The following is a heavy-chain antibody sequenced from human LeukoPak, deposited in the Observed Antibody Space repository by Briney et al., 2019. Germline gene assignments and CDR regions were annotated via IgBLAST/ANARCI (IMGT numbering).Heavy chain of an antibody. J-gene: IGHJ6*03. CDR1: GFTFSSSS. Sequence: GGSLRLSCAASGFTFSSSSMNWVRQAPGKGLEWVSSISSSSRYIYCADSVKGRFTISRDDAKNSLYLQMNSLRGEDTAVYYCARDGGDTSGYYPNYYYHMDVWGKGTTVTVSS. CDR2: ISSSSRYI. V-gene: IGHV3-21*01. D-gene: IGHD3-22*01. CDR3: ARDGGDTSGYYPNYYYHMDV.